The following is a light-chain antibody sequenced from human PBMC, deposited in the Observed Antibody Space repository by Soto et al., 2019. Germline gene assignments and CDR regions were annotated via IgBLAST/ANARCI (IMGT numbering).Light chain of an antibody. CDR1: KNDIGVYDF. J-gene: IGLJ2*01. V-gene: IGLV2-8*01. Sequence: QSVLTQPPSASGSPGQSVTISCTGTKNDIGVYDFVSWYQHHPGKAPRLIIYEVVQRPSGVPDRFSGSKSGTSASLAISGLQSEDEADYYCAVWDDSLSGMVFGGGTKLTVL. CDR2: EVV. CDR3: AVWDDSLSGMV.